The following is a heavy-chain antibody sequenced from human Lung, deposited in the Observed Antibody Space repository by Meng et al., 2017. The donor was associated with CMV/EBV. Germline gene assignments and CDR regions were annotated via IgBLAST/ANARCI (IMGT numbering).Heavy chain of an antibody. V-gene: IGHV2-5*02. CDR2: IYWDDDK. Sequence: QITLKESGPTLVKPTQTLTLTCTFSGFSLSTSGVGVGWIRQPPGKALEWLALIYWDDDKRYSPSLKSRLTITKDTSKNQVVLTMTNMDPVDTATYYCAHIRSSISGYYDILTGSYYFDYWGQGTLVTVSS. CDR1: GFSLSTSGVG. J-gene: IGHJ4*02. D-gene: IGHD3-9*01. CDR3: AHIRSSISGYYDILTGSYYFDY.